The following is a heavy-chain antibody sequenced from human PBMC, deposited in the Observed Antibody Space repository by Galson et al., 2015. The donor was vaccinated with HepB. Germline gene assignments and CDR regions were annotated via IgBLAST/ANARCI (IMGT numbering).Heavy chain of an antibody. CDR1: GYIFTSYW. D-gene: IGHD6-19*01. CDR2: IYPDDSDT. CDR3: ARHKEGKWLVSDWYFDL. J-gene: IGHJ2*01. Sequence: SGAEVKKPGESLRISCQGSGYIFTSYWIGWVRQMPGKGLEWMGIIYPDDSDTRYSPSFQDQVTISADKSIGTAYLRWSRLKASDTAIYYCARHKEGKWLVSDWYFDLWGRGTLVTVSS. V-gene: IGHV5-51*01.